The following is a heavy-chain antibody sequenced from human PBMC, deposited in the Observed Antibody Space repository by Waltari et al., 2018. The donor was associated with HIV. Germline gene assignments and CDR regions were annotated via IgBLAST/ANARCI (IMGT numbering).Heavy chain of an antibody. CDR3: ARAYYDFWSGTGSSGNWFDP. D-gene: IGHD3-3*01. J-gene: IGHJ5*02. V-gene: IGHV4-61*02. Sequence: QVQLQESGPGLVKPSQTLSLTCTVSGGSISSGSSYWCWITQPVGKVRELYGSICTSGSTKYNRARKSRVTISVNTSKNQFSLKLRSVTAAETAVDYCARAYYDFWSGTGSSGNWFDPWGQGTLVTVSS. CDR1: GGSISSGSSY. CDR2: ICTSGST.